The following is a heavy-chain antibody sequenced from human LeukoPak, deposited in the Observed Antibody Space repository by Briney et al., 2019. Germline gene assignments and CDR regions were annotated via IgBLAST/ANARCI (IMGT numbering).Heavy chain of an antibody. CDR2: INWSGRST. CDR1: GFSFDDYG. D-gene: IGHD3-3*01. Sequence: GGSLRLSCAASGFSFDDYGMSWVRQAPGKGLEWVSGINWSGRSTGYADSVKGRFTISRDNTKNSLYLQMNSLRAEDTALYYCARGGISIFGVVIHSDYWGQGTLVTVSS. CDR3: ARGGISIFGVVIHSDY. J-gene: IGHJ4*02. V-gene: IGHV3-20*04.